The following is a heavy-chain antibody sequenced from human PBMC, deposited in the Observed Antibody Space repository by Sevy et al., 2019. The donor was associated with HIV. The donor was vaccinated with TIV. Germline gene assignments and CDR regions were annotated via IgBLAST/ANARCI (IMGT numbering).Heavy chain of an antibody. J-gene: IGHJ5*02. Sequence: ASVKLSCKASGYTFTGYYMHWVRQAPGQGLEWMGWINPNSGGTNYAQKFQGRVTMTRDTSISTAYMELSRLRSDDTAVYYWARERVYCSGGSCKPGGWFDPWGQGTLVTVSS. D-gene: IGHD2-15*01. CDR2: INPNSGGT. CDR1: GYTFTGYY. CDR3: ARERVYCSGGSCKPGGWFDP. V-gene: IGHV1-2*02.